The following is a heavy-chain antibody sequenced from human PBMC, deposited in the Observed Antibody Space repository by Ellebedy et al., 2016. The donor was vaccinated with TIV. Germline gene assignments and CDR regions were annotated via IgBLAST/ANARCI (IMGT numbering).Heavy chain of an antibody. Sequence: AASVKVSCKASGYTFTSYYMHWVRQAPGQRLEWMGWINAGNGNTKYSQKFQGRLTMTDDTSTDTAYLELSSRTSDDTAIYYCATSRALFSSGYYAYFDFWGQGTLVSVSS. J-gene: IGHJ4*02. D-gene: IGHD3-22*01. V-gene: IGHV1-3*01. CDR2: INAGNGNT. CDR3: ATSRALFSSGYYAYFDF. CDR1: GYTFTSYY.